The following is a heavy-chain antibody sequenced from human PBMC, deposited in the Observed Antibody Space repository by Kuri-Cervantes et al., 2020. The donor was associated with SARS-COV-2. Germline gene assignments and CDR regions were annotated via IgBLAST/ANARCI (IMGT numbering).Heavy chain of an antibody. CDR1: GFIFPNYA. CDR2: INAGSGDT. V-gene: IGHV1-3*01. CDR3: ARGAYANGWYGGFFDY. Sequence: ASVKVSCKSSGFIFPNYAIHWLRQAPGQRLEWLGLINAGSGDTKYSQIFQGRVTISRDTSATTSYVELSSLTSEDTAVYYCARGAYANGWYGGFFDYWGQGSLVTVSS. J-gene: IGHJ4*02. D-gene: IGHD6-19*01.